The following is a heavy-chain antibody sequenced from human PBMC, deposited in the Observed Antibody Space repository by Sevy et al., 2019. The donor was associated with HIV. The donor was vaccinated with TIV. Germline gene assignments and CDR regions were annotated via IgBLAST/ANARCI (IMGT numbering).Heavy chain of an antibody. Sequence: GGSLRLSCVVSGISFTTSGMHWVRQAPGKGLEWVAVISYHGRDKFYAESVKGRSTISRDNSKNMLYLQINSLRAEDTDVYYCAKDFTGYNGMDFWGQGTMVTVSS. J-gene: IGHJ6*02. CDR3: AKDFTGYNGMDF. CDR2: ISYHGRDK. CDR1: GISFTTSG. V-gene: IGHV3-30*18. D-gene: IGHD3-9*01.